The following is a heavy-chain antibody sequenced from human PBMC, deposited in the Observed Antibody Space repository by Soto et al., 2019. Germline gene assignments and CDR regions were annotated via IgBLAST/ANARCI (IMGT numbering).Heavy chain of an antibody. CDR1: GFNFRNYW. CDR2: IKYDESST. D-gene: IGHD1-26*01. Sequence: EVQLVESGGGLVQPGGSLRLSCAASGFNFRNYWMHWVRQAPGKGLVWVSRIKYDESSTDYADSVYGRFITSRDNAKNTVYMQMNSLRSEDTAVYYCARGGWGAYYLDTWGQGTLVTVSS. CDR3: ARGGWGAYYLDT. J-gene: IGHJ4*02. V-gene: IGHV3-74*01.